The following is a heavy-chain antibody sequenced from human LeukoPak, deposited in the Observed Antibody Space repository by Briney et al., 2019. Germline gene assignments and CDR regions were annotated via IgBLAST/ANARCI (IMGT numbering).Heavy chain of an antibody. CDR3: ARFVEMATITGFDY. J-gene: IGHJ4*02. Sequence: GGSLRLSCAASGFTFSSYEMNWVRQAPGKGLEWVSYISSSGSTIYYAASVKGRFTISRDNAKNSLYLQMNSLRAEDTAVYYCARFVEMATITGFDYWGQGTLVTVSS. CDR2: ISSSGSTI. V-gene: IGHV3-48*03. D-gene: IGHD5-24*01. CDR1: GFTFSSYE.